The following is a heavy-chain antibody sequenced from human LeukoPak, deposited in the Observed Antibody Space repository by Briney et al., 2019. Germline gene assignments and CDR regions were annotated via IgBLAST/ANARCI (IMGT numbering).Heavy chain of an antibody. J-gene: IGHJ4*02. CDR3: ARDRDYYDSSGYHY. CDR1: GFTFSSYS. Sequence: GGSLRLSCTASGFTFSSYSMNWVRQAPGKGLEWVSYISSGSGTIYYADSVKGRFTISRDNAKNTLYLQMNSLRAEDTAVYYCARDRDYYDSSGYHYWGQGTLVTVSS. CDR2: ISSGSGTI. D-gene: IGHD3-22*01. V-gene: IGHV3-48*01.